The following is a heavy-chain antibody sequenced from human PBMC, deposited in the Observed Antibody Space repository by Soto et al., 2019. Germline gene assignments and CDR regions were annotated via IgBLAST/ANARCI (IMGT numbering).Heavy chain of an antibody. V-gene: IGHV4-39*01. J-gene: IGHJ4*02. Sequence: SETLSLTCTVSGGSISSSSYYWGWIRQPPGKGLEWIGSIYYSGSTYYNPSLKSRVTISVDTSKNQFSLKLSSVTAADTAVYYCARLTHHSSYFDYWGQGTLVTVS. D-gene: IGHD4-4*01. CDR3: ARLTHHSSYFDY. CDR1: GGSISSSSYY. CDR2: IYYSGST.